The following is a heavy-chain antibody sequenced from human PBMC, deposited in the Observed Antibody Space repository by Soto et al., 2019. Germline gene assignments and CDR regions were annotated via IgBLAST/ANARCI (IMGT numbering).Heavy chain of an antibody. D-gene: IGHD3-3*01. Sequence: RWLRRAVAPSECTFRSYGIPVFRQASGKGLERAPGTSDDGSNKYYADGVKGRFTISTDNSQDTLYLQMTSLKAEDTAVSYCAKDLITYSDFWSAYLDYYYYGMDVWGQGTTVTVS. CDR3: AKDLITYSDFWSAYLDYYYYGMDV. J-gene: IGHJ6*02. CDR1: ECTFRSYG. CDR2: TSDDGSNK. V-gene: IGHV3-30*18.